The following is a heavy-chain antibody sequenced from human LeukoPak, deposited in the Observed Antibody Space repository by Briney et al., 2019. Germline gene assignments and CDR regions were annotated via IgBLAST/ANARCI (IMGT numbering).Heavy chain of an antibody. CDR3: ARDSGKCTTTSCSDYLDL. J-gene: IGHJ4*02. CDR2: IYYSGST. V-gene: IGHV4-59*01. D-gene: IGHD2-2*01. CDR1: GGSISSYY. Sequence: SETLSLTCTVSGGSISSYYWSWVRQPPGKGLEWIGYIYYSGSTNYNPSLKSRVTITVDTSKNQFSLKLGSVTTADTAVYYCARDSGKCTTTSCSDYLDLWGQGTLVTVSS.